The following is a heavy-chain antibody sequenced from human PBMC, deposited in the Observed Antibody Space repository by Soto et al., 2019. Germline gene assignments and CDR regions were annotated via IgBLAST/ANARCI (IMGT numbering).Heavy chain of an antibody. Sequence: GGSLRLSCVASGFTFSVYAMSWVRQAPGKGLEWVSVIGGSGGDIYYADSVKGRFTISRDNSKNTLYLQMNSLRAEDTAVYYCAKKHCSVSTSSYFQYWGLDTLVTVS. CDR2: IGGSGGDI. CDR1: GFTFSVYA. J-gene: IGHJ1*01. D-gene: IGHD6-19*01. CDR3: AKKHCSVSTSSYFQY. V-gene: IGHV3-23*01.